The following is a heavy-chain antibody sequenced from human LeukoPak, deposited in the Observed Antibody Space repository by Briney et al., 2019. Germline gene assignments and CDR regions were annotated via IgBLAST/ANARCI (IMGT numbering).Heavy chain of an antibody. V-gene: IGHV3-20*04. J-gene: IGHJ4*02. Sequence: PGGSLRLSCAASGFAFDDYDMSWVRQAPGKGLEWVSGINWDGGSTGYADSVKGRFTTSRDNAKNSLYLQMNSLRAEDTALYYCAREGIAVNYFDYWGQGTLVTVSS. CDR2: INWDGGST. CDR3: AREGIAVNYFDY. D-gene: IGHD6-19*01. CDR1: GFAFDDYD.